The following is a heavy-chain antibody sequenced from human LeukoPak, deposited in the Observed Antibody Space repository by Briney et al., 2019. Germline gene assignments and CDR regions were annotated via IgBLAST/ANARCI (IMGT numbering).Heavy chain of an antibody. V-gene: IGHV3-21*04. CDR1: VCTFSSYS. J-gene: IGHJ5*02. CDR2: ISSGSSYI. Sequence: PGGSLRLSCAASVCTFSSYSMNWVRQAPWKGLEWVSSISSGSSYIYYADSVKGRFTISRDNSKNTLYLQMNSLRVEDTAVYYCARGGSSSSWHWFGPWGLGTLVTVSS. CDR3: ARGGSSSSWHWFGP. D-gene: IGHD6-13*01.